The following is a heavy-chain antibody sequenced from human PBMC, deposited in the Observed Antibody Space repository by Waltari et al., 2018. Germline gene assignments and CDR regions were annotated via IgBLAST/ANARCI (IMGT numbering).Heavy chain of an antibody. V-gene: IGHV3-30*18. D-gene: IGHD6-13*01. CDR1: GFTFSRYG. Sequence: QVQLVESGGGVVQPGRSLRLSCAASGFTFSRYGMHWVRQAPGKGLEWVAVISYDGSNKYYADSVKGRFTISRDNSKNTLYLQMNSLRAEDTAVYYCAKQQQLVRSAFDIWGQGTMVTVSS. CDR3: AKQQQLVRSAFDI. J-gene: IGHJ3*02. CDR2: ISYDGSNK.